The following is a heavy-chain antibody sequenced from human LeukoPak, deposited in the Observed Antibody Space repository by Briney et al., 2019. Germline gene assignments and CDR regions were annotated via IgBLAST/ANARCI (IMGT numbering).Heavy chain of an antibody. CDR1: GGTFSSYA. D-gene: IGHD4-17*01. Sequence: SVKVSCKASGGTFSSYAISWVRQAPGQGLEWMGRIIPIFGTANYAQKFQGRVTTTTDESTSTAYMELSSLRSEDTAVYYCARMTTVTLNAFDIWGQGTMVTVSS. J-gene: IGHJ3*02. V-gene: IGHV1-69*05. CDR2: IIPIFGTA. CDR3: ARMTTVTLNAFDI.